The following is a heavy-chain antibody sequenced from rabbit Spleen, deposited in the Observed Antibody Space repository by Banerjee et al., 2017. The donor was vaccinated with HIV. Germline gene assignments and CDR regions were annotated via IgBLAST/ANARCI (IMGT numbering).Heavy chain of an antibody. CDR3: ARGSATMTLVITGYYFNL. J-gene: IGHJ4*01. CDR1: GFSFSSNW. V-gene: IGHV1S40*01. CDR2: IDTNDGDT. Sequence: QSLEESGGDLVKPGGTLTLTCTVSGFSFSSNWICWVRQAPGKGLEWIACIDTNDGDTDYANWPKGRFTISKTSSTTVTLQMTSLTAADTATYFCARGSATMTLVITGYYFNLWGQGTLVTVS. D-gene: IGHD2-1*01.